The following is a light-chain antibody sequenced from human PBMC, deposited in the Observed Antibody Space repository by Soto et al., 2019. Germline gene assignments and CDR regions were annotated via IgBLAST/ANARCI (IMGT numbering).Light chain of an antibody. CDR3: SSYTSSSTLLYV. J-gene: IGLJ1*01. V-gene: IGLV2-14*01. CDR1: SSDVGGYNY. CDR2: EVS. Sequence: QSSLTRPASLSGSPGQSSTISCTVTSSDVGGYNYVSWYQQHPGKAPKLMIYEVSNRPSGVSNRFSGSKSGNTASLTISGLQAEDEADYYCSSYTSSSTLLYVFGTGTRVTV.